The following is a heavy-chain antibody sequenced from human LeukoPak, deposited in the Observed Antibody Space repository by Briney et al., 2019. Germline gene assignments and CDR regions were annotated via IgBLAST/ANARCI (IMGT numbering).Heavy chain of an antibody. V-gene: IGHV1-69*13. D-gene: IGHD2-2*01. Sequence: SVKVSCKASGGTFSSYAIGWVRQAPGQGLEWMGGIVPIFGTANYAQKFQGRVTITADESTSTAYTELSSLRSEDTAVYYCARGRVPAAMWAYYYYYMDVWGKGTTVTVSS. J-gene: IGHJ6*03. CDR2: IVPIFGTA. CDR3: ARGRVPAAMWAYYYYYMDV. CDR1: GGTFSSYA.